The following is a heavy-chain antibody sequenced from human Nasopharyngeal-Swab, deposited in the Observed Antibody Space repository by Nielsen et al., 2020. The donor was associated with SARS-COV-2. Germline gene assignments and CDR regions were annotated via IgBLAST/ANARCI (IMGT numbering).Heavy chain of an antibody. D-gene: IGHD5-18*01. CDR3: AREDTAMVTRLDY. V-gene: IGHV3-33*08. Sequence: GESLKISCAASGFTFSSYAMSWVRQAPGKGLEWVAVIWYDGSNKYYADSVKGRFTISRDNSKNTLYLQMNSLRAEDTAVYYCAREDTAMVTRLDYWGQGTLVTVSS. CDR2: IWYDGSNK. J-gene: IGHJ4*02. CDR1: GFTFSSYA.